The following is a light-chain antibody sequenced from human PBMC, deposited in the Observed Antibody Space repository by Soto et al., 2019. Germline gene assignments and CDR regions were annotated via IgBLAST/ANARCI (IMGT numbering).Light chain of an antibody. V-gene: IGLV1-47*01. Sequence: QSVLTQPRSASGTPGQRVTISCSGSSSNIGSEYVVWYQHLPGTAPKLFIYRNNQRPSGVPDRFAGSKSGTSASLAISGLRSEDEADYYCAARDDSLSGHWVFGGGTQLTVL. CDR3: AARDDSLSGHWV. CDR2: RNN. CDR1: SSNIGSEY. J-gene: IGLJ3*02.